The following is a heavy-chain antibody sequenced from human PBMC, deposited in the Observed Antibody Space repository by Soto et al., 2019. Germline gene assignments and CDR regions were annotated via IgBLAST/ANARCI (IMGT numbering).Heavy chain of an antibody. Sequence: PSATLSLTCSVSGGSISSSSYYWGRIRQPPGKGLEWIGSIYYSGSTYYNPSLKSRVTISVDTSKNQFSLTLSSVTAADTAVYYCAKSYYGSGSYYLGSYYYYYMDVWGKGTTVPVSS. J-gene: IGHJ6*03. D-gene: IGHD3-10*01. CDR1: GGSISSSSYY. V-gene: IGHV4-39*01. CDR3: AKSYYGSGSYYLGSYYYYYMDV. CDR2: IYYSGST.